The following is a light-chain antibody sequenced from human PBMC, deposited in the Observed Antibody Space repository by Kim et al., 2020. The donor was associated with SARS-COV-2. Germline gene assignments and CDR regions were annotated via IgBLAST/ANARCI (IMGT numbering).Light chain of an antibody. J-gene: IGLJ3*02. CDR1: SGHSNNI. CDR3: ETSDTNTRV. V-gene: IGLV4-60*03. Sequence: QPVLTQSSSATASPGSSVKLTCTLSSGHSNNIIAWHQQQSGKAPRYLMKVEGSGSYNKGSGVPDRFSGSSSGADRYLTISNLQSEDEADYYCETSDTNTRVFGGGTQLTVL. CDR2: VEGSGSY.